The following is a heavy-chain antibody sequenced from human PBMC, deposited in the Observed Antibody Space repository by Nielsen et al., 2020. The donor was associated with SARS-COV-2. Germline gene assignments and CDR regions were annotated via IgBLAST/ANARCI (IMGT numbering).Heavy chain of an antibody. CDR2: INLDGSIT. CDR1: GFTFSGHW. Sequence: GGSLRLSCAASGFTFSGHWMHWVRHEPGKGLVWVANINLDGSITYYEASVKGRFTISRDNGKRSLYLQMNSLRVEDTAVYFCVRGNYGMDVWGLGTTVTVSS. CDR3: VRGNYGMDV. V-gene: IGHV3-74*01. J-gene: IGHJ6*02.